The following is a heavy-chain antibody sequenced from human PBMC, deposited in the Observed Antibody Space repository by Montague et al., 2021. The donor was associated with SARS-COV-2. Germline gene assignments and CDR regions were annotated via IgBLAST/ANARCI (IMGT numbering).Heavy chain of an antibody. D-gene: IGHD3-10*01. CDR3: ARLRDGVVPSPILGVGPYYSYYYMDV. CDR1: GTSFSGYY. J-gene: IGHJ6*03. CDR2: INHGRSA. Sequence: SETLSLTCAVHGTSFSGYYWNWIRQPPGKGLEWTGEINHGRSAKYSPSLKSRLTISADTSKNQFSLKLTSVAAADTAVYYCARLRDGVVPSPILGVGPYYSYYYMDVWGRGTTVTVSS. V-gene: IGHV4-34*01.